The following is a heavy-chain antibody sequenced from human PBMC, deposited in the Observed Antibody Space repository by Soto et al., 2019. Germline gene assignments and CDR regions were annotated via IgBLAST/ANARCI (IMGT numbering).Heavy chain of an antibody. D-gene: IGHD2-15*01. V-gene: IGHV5-10-1*01. J-gene: IGHJ6*02. CDR3: ATGCCGGSCFSGMHYYYYYYGMDV. CDR2: IDPSDSYT. Sequence: GESLKISCKGSGYSFTSYWISWVRQMPGKGLEWMGRIDPSDSYTNYSPSFQGHVTISADKSISTAYLQWSSLKASDTAMYYCATGCCGGSCFSGMHYYYYYYGMDVWGQGTTVTVSS. CDR1: GYSFTSYW.